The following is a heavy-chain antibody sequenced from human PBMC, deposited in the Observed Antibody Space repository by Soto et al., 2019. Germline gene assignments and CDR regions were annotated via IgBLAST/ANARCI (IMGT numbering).Heavy chain of an antibody. CDR3: ARDRLIAVSGLLRN. CDR1: GYPFTSYG. CDR2: ISAYDDKT. Sequence: QVQLVQSGAEVKKPGASVKVSCKTSGYPFTSYGINWVRQAPGQGPEWMGWISAYDDKTIYSQKFQGRVTLTAHTSTTTAYMELRGLGSDATAVYYCARDRLIAVSGLLRNWGQGTLVTVSS. J-gene: IGHJ4*02. V-gene: IGHV1-18*01. D-gene: IGHD6-19*01.